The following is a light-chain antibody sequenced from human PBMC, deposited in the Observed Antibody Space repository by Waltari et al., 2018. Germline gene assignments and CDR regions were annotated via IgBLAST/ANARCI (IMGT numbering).Light chain of an antibody. CDR2: RNN. Sequence: QSVLTHSPSASGTPGQGVTISCSGSSSNIGDNYVYWYQQFPGTSPKLLIHRNNQRPSGVPDRFSGSKSGTSAFLVISGLRSEDEADYHCATWDDSLSGWVFGGGTKVTVL. J-gene: IGLJ3*02. V-gene: IGLV1-47*01. CDR1: SSNIGDNY. CDR3: ATWDDSLSGWV.